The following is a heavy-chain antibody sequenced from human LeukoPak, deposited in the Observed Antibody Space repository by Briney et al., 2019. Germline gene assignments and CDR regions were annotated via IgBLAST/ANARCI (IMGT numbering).Heavy chain of an antibody. J-gene: IGHJ4*02. CDR3: AKDYDFWSGYYTAGFDY. D-gene: IGHD3-3*01. CDR2: IRYDGSNK. Sequence: GGSLRLSCAASGFTFSSYGMHWVRQAPGKGLEWVAFIRYDGSNKYYADSVKGRFTISRDNSKNTLYLQMNSLRAEDTAVYYCAKDYDFWSGYYTAGFDYWGQGTLVTVSS. V-gene: IGHV3-30*02. CDR1: GFTFSSYG.